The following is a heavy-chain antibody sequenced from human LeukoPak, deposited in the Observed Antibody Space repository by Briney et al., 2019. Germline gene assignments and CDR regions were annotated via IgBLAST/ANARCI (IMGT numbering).Heavy chain of an antibody. CDR3: ARRDSSGWRNWFDP. D-gene: IGHD6-19*01. J-gene: IGHJ5*02. V-gene: IGHV1-3*01. CDR1: GYTFTSYA. CDR2: INAGNGNT. Sequence: GASVKVSCKASGYTFTSYAMHWVRQAPGQRLEWMGWINAGNGNTKYSQKFQGRVTITRDTSASTAYMELSSLRSDDTAVYYCARRDSSGWRNWFDPWGQGTLVTVSS.